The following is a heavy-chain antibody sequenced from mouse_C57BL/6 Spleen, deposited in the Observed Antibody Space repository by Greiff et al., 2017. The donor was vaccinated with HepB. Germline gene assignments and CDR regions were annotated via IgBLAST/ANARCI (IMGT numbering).Heavy chain of an antibody. J-gene: IGHJ4*01. V-gene: IGHV1-82*01. CDR2: IYPGDGDT. D-gene: IGHD2-4*01. Sequence: VQLQESGPELVKPGASVKISCKASGYAFSSSWMNWVKQRPGKGLEWIGRIYPGDGDTNYNGKFKGKATLTADKSSSTAYMQLSSLTSEDSAVYFCAREGLRQSLAMDYWGQGTSVTVSS. CDR3: AREGLRQSLAMDY. CDR1: GYAFSSSW.